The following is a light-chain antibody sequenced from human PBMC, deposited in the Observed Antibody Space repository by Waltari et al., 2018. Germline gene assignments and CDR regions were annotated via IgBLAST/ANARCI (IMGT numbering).Light chain of an antibody. V-gene: IGKV2-28*01. Sequence: DIVMTQSPLSLPVTPGEPASISCRSSQSLLHSNGYNYLVWYLQKPGQSPQLLIYLGSSRASGVPDRFSGSGSGTDFKLKISRVEAEDVGVYCCMQALQAPWTFGQGTKVEIK. CDR2: LGS. J-gene: IGKJ1*01. CDR1: QSLLHSNGYNY. CDR3: MQALQAPWT.